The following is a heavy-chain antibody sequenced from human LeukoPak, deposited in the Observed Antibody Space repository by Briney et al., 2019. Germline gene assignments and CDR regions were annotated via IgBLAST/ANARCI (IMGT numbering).Heavy chain of an antibody. CDR3: AREGYCSGGSCYSYYYYGMDV. CDR1: GFTVSSNY. D-gene: IGHD2-15*01. J-gene: IGHJ6*02. CDR2: IYSGGST. V-gene: IGHV3-66*01. Sequence: GGSLRLSCAASGFTVSSNYMSWVRQAPGKGLEWVSVIYSGGSTYYADSVKGRFTISGDNSKNTLYLQMNSLRAEDTAVYYCAREGYCSGGSCYSYYYYGMDVWGQGTTVTVSS.